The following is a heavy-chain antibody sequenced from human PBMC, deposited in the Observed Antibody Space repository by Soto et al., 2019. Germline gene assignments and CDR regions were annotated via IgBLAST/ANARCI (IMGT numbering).Heavy chain of an antibody. D-gene: IGHD6-19*01. V-gene: IGHV4-59*08. CDR3: ARHGRRYSSGWYLNWFDP. J-gene: IGHJ5*02. CDR2: IYYSGST. Sequence: SETLSLTCTVSGGSISSYYWSWIRQPPGKGLEWIGYIYYSGSTNYNPSLKSRVTISVDTSKNKFSLKLSSVTAADTAVYYCARHGRRYSSGWYLNWFDPWGQGTLVTVSS. CDR1: GGSISSYY.